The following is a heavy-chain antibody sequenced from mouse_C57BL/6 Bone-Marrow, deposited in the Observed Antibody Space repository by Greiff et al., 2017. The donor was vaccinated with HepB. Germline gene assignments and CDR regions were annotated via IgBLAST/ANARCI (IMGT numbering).Heavy chain of an antibody. J-gene: IGHJ1*03. D-gene: IGHD1-1*02. CDR1: GYTFTSYW. CDR2: INPSNGGT. CDR3: ARGGGGKSWYFDV. Sequence: QVHVKQPGTELVKPGASVKLSCKASGYTFTSYWMHWVKQRPGQGLEWIGNINPSNGGTNYNEKFKSKATLTVDKSSSTAYMQLSSLTSEDSAVYYCARGGGGKSWYFDVWGTGTTVTVSS. V-gene: IGHV1-53*01.